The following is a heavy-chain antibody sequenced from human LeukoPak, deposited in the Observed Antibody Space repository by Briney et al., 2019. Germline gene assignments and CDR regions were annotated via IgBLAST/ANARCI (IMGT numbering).Heavy chain of an antibody. V-gene: IGHV4-39*01. J-gene: IGHJ4*02. CDR2: IYYSGST. Sequence: SETLSLTCTVSGGSISSSSYYWGWIRQPPGKGLEWIGSIYYSGSTYYNPSLKSRVTICVDTSKNQFSLKLSSVTAADTAVYYCARTLDVDTATTNFDYWGQGTLVTVSS. CDR1: GGSISSSSYY. D-gene: IGHD5-18*01. CDR3: ARTLDVDTATTNFDY.